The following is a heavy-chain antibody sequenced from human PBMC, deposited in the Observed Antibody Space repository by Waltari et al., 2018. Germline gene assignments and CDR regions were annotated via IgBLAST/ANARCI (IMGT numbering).Heavy chain of an antibody. V-gene: IGHV1-46*01. Sequence: QVQLVQSGAEVKKPGASVKISCKTSEYTFTSPYIPWVRQAPGQGLEWMGIINPSGGSTIYAQKVQGRVTMTRDTSTSTVYMELSSLRSDDTAVYYCALDTGALWMDVWGQGTTVTVSS. D-gene: IGHD2-21*01. CDR1: EYTFTSPY. J-gene: IGHJ6*02. CDR3: ALDTGALWMDV. CDR2: INPSGGST.